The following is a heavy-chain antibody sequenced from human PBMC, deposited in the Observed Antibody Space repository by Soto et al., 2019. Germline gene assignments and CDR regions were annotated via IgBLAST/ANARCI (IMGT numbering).Heavy chain of an antibody. D-gene: IGHD3-10*01. J-gene: IGHJ4*02. CDR2: IIAGGEST. Sequence: EVKLLESGGGLVQPGGSLRLSFAASGFNFNNYAMTWVRQAPGKGLEWVSTIIAGGESTYYADSVKGRFSISRDNSQNTLYLQMNSLRADDTALYYCAKKYSYGSGSYLYHFDYWGQGTLVTVSS. CDR3: AKKYSYGSGSYLYHFDY. CDR1: GFNFNNYA. V-gene: IGHV3-23*01.